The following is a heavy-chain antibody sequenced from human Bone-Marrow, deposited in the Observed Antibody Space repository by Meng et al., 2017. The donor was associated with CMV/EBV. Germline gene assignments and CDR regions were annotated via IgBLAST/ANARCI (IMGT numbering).Heavy chain of an antibody. CDR2: ISGSGGST. D-gene: IGHD5-12*01. V-gene: IGHV3-23*01. Sequence: GGSLRLSCAASGFTFSDYNMNWVRQAPGKGLEWVSTISGSGGSTYYADSVKGRFTISRDNSKNTLYLQMNSLRAEDTAVYYCAKIMIVATFDYWGQGTLVTVSS. CDR1: GFTFSDYN. CDR3: AKIMIVATFDY. J-gene: IGHJ4*02.